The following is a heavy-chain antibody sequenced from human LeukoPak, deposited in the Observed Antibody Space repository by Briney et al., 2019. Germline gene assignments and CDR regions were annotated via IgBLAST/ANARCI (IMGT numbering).Heavy chain of an antibody. V-gene: IGHV4-59*08. CDR1: GGSIISYF. CDR3: ARNRGGGSGSIDY. J-gene: IGHJ4*02. D-gene: IGHD3-10*01. Sequence: SETLSLTCTVSGGSIISYFWSWIRQPPGKGLEWIGYISYNGNTNYNPSLQSRVSISVDTSKNQFSLNLSSVTAADTAIYYCARNRGGGSGSIDYWGQGTLVTVSS. CDR2: ISYNGNT.